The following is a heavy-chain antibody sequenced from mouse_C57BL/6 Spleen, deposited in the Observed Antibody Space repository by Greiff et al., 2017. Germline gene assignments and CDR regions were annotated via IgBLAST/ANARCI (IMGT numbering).Heavy chain of an antibody. V-gene: IGHV2-5*01. CDR2: IWRGGST. CDR1: GFSFTSYG. CDR3: ARYGYDGGQG. Sequence: VKVVESGPGLVQPSQSLSITCTVSGFSFTSYGVHWVRQSPGKGLEWLGVIWRGGSTDYNAAFMSRLSITKDNSKSQVFFKMNSLQADDTAIYYCARYGYDGGQGWGQGTSVTVSS. D-gene: IGHD2-2*01. J-gene: IGHJ4*01.